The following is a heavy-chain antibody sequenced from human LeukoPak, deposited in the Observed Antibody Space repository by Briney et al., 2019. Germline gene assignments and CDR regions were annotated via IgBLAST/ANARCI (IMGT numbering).Heavy chain of an antibody. CDR2: VGRDGSEK. Sequence: PGGSLRLSCVVSGFTFSDYWMTWVRQVPGKGLEWVANVGRDGSEKNYVDSVKGRFTISRDNAKKSLYLEMNSLRVEDTALYYCAKVGAWELQRVFENWGQGTLVTVSS. V-gene: IGHV3-7*01. CDR1: GFTFSDYW. J-gene: IGHJ4*02. D-gene: IGHD1-26*01. CDR3: AKVGAWELQRVFEN.